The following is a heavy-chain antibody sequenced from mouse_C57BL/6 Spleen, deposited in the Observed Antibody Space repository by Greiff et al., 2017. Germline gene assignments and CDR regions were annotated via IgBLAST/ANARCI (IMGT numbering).Heavy chain of an antibody. J-gene: IGHJ3*01. CDR3: ARSSLGDYGSSPFAY. V-gene: IGHV1-69*01. D-gene: IGHD1-1*01. CDR2: IDPSDSYT. CDR1: GYTFTSYW. Sequence: VQLQQPGAELVMPGASVKLSCKASGYTFTSYWMHWVKQRPGQGLEWIGEIDPSDSYTNYNQKFKGKSTLTVDKSSSTAYMQLSSLTSEDSAVXYCARSSLGDYGSSPFAYWGQGTLVTVSA.